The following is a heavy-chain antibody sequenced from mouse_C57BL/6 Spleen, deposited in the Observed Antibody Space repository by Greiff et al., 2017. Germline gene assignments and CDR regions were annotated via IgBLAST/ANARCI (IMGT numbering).Heavy chain of an antibody. CDR1: GYTFTSYW. CDR3: AREGDTTVAVHCDY. Sequence: QVHVKQPGTELVKPGASVKLSCKASGYTFTSYWMHWVTQRPGQGLEWIGNINPSNGGTNYNEKFKSKATLTVDKSSSTAYMQLSSLTSEDSAFYYCAREGDTTVAVHCDYWGQGTTPTVSS. CDR2: INPSNGGT. V-gene: IGHV1-53*01. J-gene: IGHJ2*01. D-gene: IGHD1-1*01.